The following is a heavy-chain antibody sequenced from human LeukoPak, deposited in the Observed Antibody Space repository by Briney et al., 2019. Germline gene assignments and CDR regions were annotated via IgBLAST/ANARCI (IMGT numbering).Heavy chain of an antibody. D-gene: IGHD5-18*01. CDR3: ARGRGYSYGYLDY. CDR2: INHSGST. Sequence: SETLSLTCAVYGGSFSGYYWSWIRQPPGKGLEWIGEINHSGSTNYNPSLKSRVTISVDTSKNQFSLKLSSVTAADTAVYYCARGRGYSYGYLDYWGQGTLVTVSS. V-gene: IGHV4-34*01. CDR1: GGSFSGYY. J-gene: IGHJ4*02.